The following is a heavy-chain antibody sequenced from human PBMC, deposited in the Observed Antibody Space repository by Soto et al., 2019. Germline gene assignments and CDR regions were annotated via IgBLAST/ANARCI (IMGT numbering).Heavy chain of an antibody. D-gene: IGHD3-10*01. J-gene: IGHJ4*02. V-gene: IGHV3-11*01. CDR1: GFTFSGYY. CDR2: IGKTGSDV. CDR3: AREIGNRLPYGPVDY. Sequence: GGSLRLSCAGSGFTFSGYYMTWMRQAPRKGLEWVSFIGKTGSDVHYADSVEGRFTISRDNARNSLYLQMNSLTADDTAVYYCAREIGNRLPYGPVDYWGQGTVVTVSS.